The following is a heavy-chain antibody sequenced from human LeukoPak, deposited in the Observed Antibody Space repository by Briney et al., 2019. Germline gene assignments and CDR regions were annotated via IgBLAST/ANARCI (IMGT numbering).Heavy chain of an antibody. D-gene: IGHD3-22*01. J-gene: IGHJ5*02. Sequence: SETLSLTCTVSGGSISSYYWSWIRQPPGKGLEWIGYISYSGSTNYNPSLKSRVTISVATSNNQFSLKLSSLTAADTAGYYCARADYYDSSGSSGRTYWFAPWGQGTLVTVSS. CDR3: ARADYYDSSGSSGRTYWFAP. V-gene: IGHV4-59*01. CDR1: GGSISSYY. CDR2: ISYSGST.